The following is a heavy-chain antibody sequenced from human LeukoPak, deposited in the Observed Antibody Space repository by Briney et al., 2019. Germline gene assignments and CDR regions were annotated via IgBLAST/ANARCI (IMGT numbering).Heavy chain of an antibody. J-gene: IGHJ4*02. V-gene: IGHV3-30-3*01. D-gene: IGHD1-14*01. CDR3: ARVGNGRTNDY. CDR1: GFTFSSNV. CDR2: ISSDGSNK. Sequence: GRSLRLSCAASGFTFSSNVMHWVRQAPGEGLEWVAGISSDGSNKFYRDSVKGRFTISRDNSKNTLFLELGSLRAEDTAVYYCARVGNGRTNDYWGQGTLVTVSS.